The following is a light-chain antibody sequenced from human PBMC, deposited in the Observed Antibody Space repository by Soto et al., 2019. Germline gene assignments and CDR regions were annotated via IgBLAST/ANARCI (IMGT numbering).Light chain of an antibody. V-gene: IGKV3-15*01. J-gene: IGKJ1*01. CDR2: GAS. Sequence: EIVMTQSPATLSVSPGERATLSCRASQSVNSNLAWYQQKPGQAPRLLIYGASTRVAGIPARFSGSGSGTEFSLTISSLQSEDFAVYYCQQYQTWPRTFGQGTRVEVK. CDR1: QSVNSN. CDR3: QQYQTWPRT.